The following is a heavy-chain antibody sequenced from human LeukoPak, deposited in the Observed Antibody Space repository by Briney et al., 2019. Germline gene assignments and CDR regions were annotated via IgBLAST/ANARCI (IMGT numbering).Heavy chain of an antibody. D-gene: IGHD6-19*01. J-gene: IGHJ5*02. Sequence: PSQTLSLTCTVSGGSIISGSYYWSWIRQPAGKGLEWIGRIYTSGSTNYNPSLKSRVTISVDTSKNQFSLKLSSVTAVDTAVYYCARVVAVAPLDNWFDPWGQGTLVTVSS. V-gene: IGHV4-61*02. CDR3: ARVVAVAPLDNWFDP. CDR2: IYTSGST. CDR1: GGSIISGSYY.